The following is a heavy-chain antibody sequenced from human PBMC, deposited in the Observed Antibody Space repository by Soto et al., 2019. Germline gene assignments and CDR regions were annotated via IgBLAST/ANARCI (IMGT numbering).Heavy chain of an antibody. CDR3: ADTAVYYCARQHYYDSSGYYTWN. CDR2: LSGSGGTT. Sequence: GGSLRLSCAASGFTFSSYAMSWVRQTPGKGLERVSTLSGSGGTTYYADSVKGQFTISRDNSKSTLYLQMNNQFSLRLNSVTAADTAVYYCARQHYYDSSGYYTWNWGQGTLVTVSS. J-gene: IGHJ4*02. D-gene: IGHD3-22*01. CDR1: GFTFSSYA. V-gene: IGHV3-23*01.